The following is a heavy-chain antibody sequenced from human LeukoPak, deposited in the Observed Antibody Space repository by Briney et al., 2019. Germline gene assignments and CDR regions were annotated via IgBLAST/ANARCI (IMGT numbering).Heavy chain of an antibody. CDR3: ARVACSGDSCYMDY. V-gene: IGHV3-21*06. CDR2: ISRSSNYI. Sequence: GGSLRLSCAASGFSFSSESMNWVRQAPGKGLEWVSSISRSSNYIYYADSMKGRFTISRDNAKNSLYLQINSLRAEDTAVYYCARVACSGDSCYMDYWGQGTLVTVSS. J-gene: IGHJ4*02. D-gene: IGHD2-15*01. CDR1: GFSFSSES.